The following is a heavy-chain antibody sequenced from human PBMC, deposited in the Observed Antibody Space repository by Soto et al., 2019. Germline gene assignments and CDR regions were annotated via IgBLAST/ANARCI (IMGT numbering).Heavy chain of an antibody. CDR2: ISYDGNNN. CDR3: AREGPYSNFEYYYYNYGMDV. Sequence: QVQLVESGGGVVQPGRSLRLSCAASGLTFSHYAMHWVRQAPGKGLEWVAVISYDGNNNYYADSVKGRFTISRDDSKNTLFLQMNSLRAEDTAVYYCAREGPYSNFEYYYYNYGMDVWGQGTTVTVSS. D-gene: IGHD4-4*01. CDR1: GLTFSHYA. J-gene: IGHJ6*02. V-gene: IGHV3-30-3*01.